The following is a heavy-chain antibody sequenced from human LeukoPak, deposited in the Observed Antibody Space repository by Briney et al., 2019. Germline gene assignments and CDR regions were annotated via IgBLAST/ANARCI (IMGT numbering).Heavy chain of an antibody. CDR3: AFIGPGYYFDY. J-gene: IGHJ4*02. V-gene: IGHV4-39*01. Sequence: SETLSLTCTVSGGSISSSSYYWGWIRQPPGKGLERIGSIYYSGSTYYNPSLKSRVTISVDTSKNQFSLKLSSVTAADTAVYYCAFIGPGYYFDYWGRGTLVTVSS. D-gene: IGHD3-10*01. CDR2: IYYSGST. CDR1: GGSISSSSYY.